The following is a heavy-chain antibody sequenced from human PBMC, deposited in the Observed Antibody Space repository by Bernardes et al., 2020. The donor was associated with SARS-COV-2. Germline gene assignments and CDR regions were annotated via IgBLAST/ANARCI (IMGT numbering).Heavy chain of an antibody. CDR1: GYSFTNFW. D-gene: IGHD1-1*01. Sequence: GESLKISCKGSGYSFTNFWISWVRQMPGGGLELMANIDPSDSNTNYSPSFQGHVTVSADKSISTAYLQCSSLRASDTDRYYCTRTIYTTAVGPRNAFEIWGQGTMVNVSS. CDR2: IDPSDSNT. CDR3: TRTIYTTAVGPRNAFEI. V-gene: IGHV5-10-1*01. J-gene: IGHJ3*02.